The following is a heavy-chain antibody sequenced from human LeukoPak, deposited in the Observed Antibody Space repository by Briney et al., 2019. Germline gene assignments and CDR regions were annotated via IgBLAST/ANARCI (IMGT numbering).Heavy chain of an antibody. J-gene: IGHJ4*02. Sequence: GGSLRLSCAASGFTFTSYSMSWVRQAPGKGLEWVSGTSDRGDYTYYADSVKGRFTISRDSSKNTLFLQMNSLRAEHTALYFCARKAQYNGHYPLDYWGQGTLVTVSS. V-gene: IGHV3-23*01. CDR2: TSDRGDYT. CDR3: ARKAQYNGHYPLDY. CDR1: GFTFTSYS. D-gene: IGHD1-7*01.